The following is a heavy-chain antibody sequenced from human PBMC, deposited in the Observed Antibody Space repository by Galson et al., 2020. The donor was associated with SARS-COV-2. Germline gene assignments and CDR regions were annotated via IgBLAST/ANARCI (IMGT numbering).Heavy chain of an antibody. V-gene: IGHV3-21*01. CDR1: GFTFSSYS. J-gene: IGHJ6*02. CDR3: ARDLTKPRYYYYGMDV. CDR2: SSSSSSYI. D-gene: IGHD4-4*01. Sequence: AGSLRLSCAASGFTFSSYSMNWVRQAPGKGLEWVSSSSSSSSYIFYADSVEGRFTISRDNAKNSLYLQMNSLRAEDTAVYYCARDLTKPRYYYYGMDVWGQGTTVTVSS.